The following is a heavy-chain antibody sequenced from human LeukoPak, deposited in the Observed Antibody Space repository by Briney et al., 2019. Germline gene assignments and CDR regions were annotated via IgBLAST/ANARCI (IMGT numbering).Heavy chain of an antibody. Sequence: GGSLRLSCSASGFTFSSSGIHWVRQAPGKGLEWVAIISNDGRYKDYVDSVKGRFTVSRDTSKNTLYLQMNSLRAEDTAVYYCAKGLTEYSSSSLDYWGQGTLVTVSS. CDR1: GFTFSSSG. D-gene: IGHD6-6*01. CDR2: ISNDGRYK. V-gene: IGHV3-30*18. J-gene: IGHJ4*02. CDR3: AKGLTEYSSSSLDY.